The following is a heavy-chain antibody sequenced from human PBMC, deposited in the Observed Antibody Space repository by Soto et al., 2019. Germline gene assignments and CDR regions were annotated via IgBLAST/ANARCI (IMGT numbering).Heavy chain of an antibody. CDR2: IYYSGGT. D-gene: IGHD6-13*01. Sequence: SETLSLTCTVSGGSLSGSYWNWIRQPPGKGLEWIGYIYYSGGTHYNPSLRSRVTMSVDTSKDQFSLKVSSVTAADTAVYYCAREIPAAGHFDYWGQGILVTVSS. CDR3: AREIPAAGHFDY. V-gene: IGHV4-59*01. J-gene: IGHJ4*02. CDR1: GGSLSGSY.